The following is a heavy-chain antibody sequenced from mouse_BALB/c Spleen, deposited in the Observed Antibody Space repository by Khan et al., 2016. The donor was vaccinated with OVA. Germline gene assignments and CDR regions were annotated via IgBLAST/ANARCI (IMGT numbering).Heavy chain of an antibody. CDR1: GYSITSGYG. J-gene: IGHJ2*01. CDR3: ARTARIKY. CDR2: ISYSGST. D-gene: IGHD1-2*01. Sequence: EVELVESGPGLVKPSQSLSLTCTVTGYSITSGYGWNWIRQFPGNKLEWMGYISYSGSTNYNPSLKSRISITRDTSKNQFFLQLNSVNTEDTATYYCARTARIKYWGKGTTLTVSS. V-gene: IGHV3-2*02.